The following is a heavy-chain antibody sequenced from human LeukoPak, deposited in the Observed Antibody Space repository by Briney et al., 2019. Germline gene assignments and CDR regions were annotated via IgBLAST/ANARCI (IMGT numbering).Heavy chain of an antibody. Sequence: GGSLRLSCAASGFTFSNSAMSWVRQAPGKGLEWVSGFTRNDETTSYADSVKGRFTISRDNSRDTLYLQMNSLTAEDTAVYYCARATGYSSSWGFDYWGQGTLVTVSS. J-gene: IGHJ4*02. D-gene: IGHD6-13*01. CDR3: ARATGYSSSWGFDY. CDR1: GFTFSNSA. V-gene: IGHV3-23*01. CDR2: FTRNDETT.